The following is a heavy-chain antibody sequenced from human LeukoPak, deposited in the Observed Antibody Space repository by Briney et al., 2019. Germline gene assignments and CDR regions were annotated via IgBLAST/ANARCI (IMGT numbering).Heavy chain of an antibody. CDR2: IRYDGSNK. CDR3: ARGSPVGYYYYYGMDV. Sequence: GGSLRLSCAASGFTFSSYGMHWVRQAPGKGLEWVTFIRYDGSNKYYADFVKGRFTISRDNSKNTLYLQMNSLRAEDTAVYYCARGSPVGYYYYYGMDVWGQGTTVTVSS. V-gene: IGHV3-30*02. CDR1: GFTFSSYG. J-gene: IGHJ6*02.